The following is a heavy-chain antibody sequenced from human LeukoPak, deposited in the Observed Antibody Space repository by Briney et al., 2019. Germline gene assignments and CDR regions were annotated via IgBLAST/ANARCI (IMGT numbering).Heavy chain of an antibody. D-gene: IGHD3-9*01. Sequence: GGSLRLSCAASGFTFSSYGMHWVRQAPGKGLEWVAVIWYDGSNKYYADSVKGRFTISRDNSKNTLYLQMNSLRAEDTAVYYCARDQLRYFDWLFYLDYWGQGTLVTVSS. V-gene: IGHV3-33*01. J-gene: IGHJ4*02. CDR2: IWYDGSNK. CDR1: GFTFSSYG. CDR3: ARDQLRYFDWLFYLDY.